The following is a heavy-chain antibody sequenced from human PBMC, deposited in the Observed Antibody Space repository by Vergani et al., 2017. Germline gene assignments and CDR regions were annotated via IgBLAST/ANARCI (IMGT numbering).Heavy chain of an antibody. J-gene: IGHJ4*02. V-gene: IGHV4-59*12. CDR1: GGSISSYY. Sequence: QLQLQESGPGLVKPSETLSLTCTVSGGSISSYYWSWIRQPPGKGLEWIGEINHSGSTNYNPSLKSRVTISVDTSKNQFSLKLSSVTAADTAVYYCARDLAAAGTSFDYWGQGTLVTVSS. CDR3: ARDLAAAGTSFDY. D-gene: IGHD6-13*01. CDR2: INHSGST.